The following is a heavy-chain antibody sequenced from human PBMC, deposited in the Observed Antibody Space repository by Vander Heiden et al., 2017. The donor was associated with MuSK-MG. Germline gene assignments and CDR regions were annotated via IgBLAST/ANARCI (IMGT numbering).Heavy chain of an antibody. Sequence: VESGGGLVKPGGSLRLSCAASGFTFSNAWMSWVRQAPGKGLEWVGRIKSKTDGGTTDYAAPGKGRFTISRDDSKNTLYLQMNSLKTEDTAVYYCTTWGYSYGRGVYFDYWCQGTLVTVSS. V-gene: IGHV3-15*01. CDR1: GFTFSNAW. CDR3: TTWGYSYGRGVYFDY. D-gene: IGHD5-18*01. J-gene: IGHJ4*02. CDR2: IKSKTDGGTT.